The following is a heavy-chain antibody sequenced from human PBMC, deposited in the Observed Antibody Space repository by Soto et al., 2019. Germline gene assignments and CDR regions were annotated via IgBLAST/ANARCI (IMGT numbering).Heavy chain of an antibody. Sequence: QVQLVQSGAEVKKPGSSVKVSCKASGGTFSSYAISWVRQAPGQGLEWMGGTIPIFGTANYAQKFQGRVTITADESTSTAYMELSSLRSEDTAVYYCLWRRPTPLNLDYWGQGTLVTVSS. V-gene: IGHV1-69*01. CDR2: TIPIFGTA. D-gene: IGHD1-1*01. CDR3: LWRRPTPLNLDY. CDR1: GGTFSSYA. J-gene: IGHJ4*02.